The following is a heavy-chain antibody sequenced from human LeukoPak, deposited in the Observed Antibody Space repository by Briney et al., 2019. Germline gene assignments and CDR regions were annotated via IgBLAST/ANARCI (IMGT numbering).Heavy chain of an antibody. CDR2: INPNSGGT. J-gene: IGHJ4*02. V-gene: IGHV1-2*02. CDR1: GYTFTRYY. D-gene: IGHD4-17*01. CDR3: ATLYGDYVASDY. Sequence: ASVKVSCKASGYTFTRYYIHWVRQAPGQGLERMGWINPNSGGTNYGQKFQGRVTMTRDTSISTAYMDLSRLTSDDTAVYYCATLYGDYVASDYWGQGTLVTVSS.